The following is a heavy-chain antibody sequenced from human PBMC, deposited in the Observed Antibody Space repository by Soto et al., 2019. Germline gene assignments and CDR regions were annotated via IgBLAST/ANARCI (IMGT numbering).Heavy chain of an antibody. V-gene: IGHV4-59*01. Sequence: PSETLSLTCTVSGGSISSYYWSWIRQPPGKGLEWIWYTYYSGSTNYNPSLKSRVTISVDTSKNQFSLKLSSVTAADTAVYYCARVAARTLDYWGQGTLVTVSS. CDR1: GGSISSYY. CDR2: TYYSGST. J-gene: IGHJ4*02. CDR3: ARVAARTLDY. D-gene: IGHD6-6*01.